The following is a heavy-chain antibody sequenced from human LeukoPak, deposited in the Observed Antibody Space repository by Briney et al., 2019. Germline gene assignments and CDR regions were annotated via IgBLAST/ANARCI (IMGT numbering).Heavy chain of an antibody. CDR1: GGSFSGYY. CDR3: AREGYDSSQFGH. J-gene: IGHJ4*02. CDR2: INHSGST. D-gene: IGHD3-22*01. V-gene: IGHV4-34*01. Sequence: TSETLSLTCAVYGGSFSGYYWSWIRQPPGKGLEWIGEINHSGSTNYNPSLKSRGTISGDTSKTQFSLKLSSVTAADTAVYYCAREGYDSSQFGHWGQGTLVTVSS.